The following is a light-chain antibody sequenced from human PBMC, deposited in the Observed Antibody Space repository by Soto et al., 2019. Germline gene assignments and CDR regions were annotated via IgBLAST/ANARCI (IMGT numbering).Light chain of an antibody. CDR1: QSISSW. V-gene: IGKV1-5*01. J-gene: IGKJ1*01. CDR3: QQYNTCWT. Sequence: DIPMTQSPSTLSATVGDRVTITCRASQSISSWLAWYQQKSGKAPKLLIYDVSSLESGVPSRFSGSGSGTEFTLTISSLQPDDFATYYCQQYNTCWTFGQGTKVDI. CDR2: DVS.